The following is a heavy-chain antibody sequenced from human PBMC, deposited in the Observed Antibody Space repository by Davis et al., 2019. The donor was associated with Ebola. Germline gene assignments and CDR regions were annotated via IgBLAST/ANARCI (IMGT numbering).Heavy chain of an antibody. V-gene: IGHV3-74*01. D-gene: IGHD2-2*02. CDR1: GFTFSSYW. CDR3: ARERPAAIYYYYGMDV. J-gene: IGHJ6*02. Sequence: HTGGSLRLSCAASGFTFSSYWMHWVRQAPGKVLVWVSRINSDGSSTTYADSVKGRFTISRDNAKNTLYLQMNSLRAEDTAVYYCARERPAAIYYYYGMDVWGQGTTVTVSS. CDR2: INSDGSST.